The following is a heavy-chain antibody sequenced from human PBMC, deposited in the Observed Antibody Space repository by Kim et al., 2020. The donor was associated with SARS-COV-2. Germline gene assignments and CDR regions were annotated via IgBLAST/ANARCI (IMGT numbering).Heavy chain of an antibody. J-gene: IGHJ6*02. CDR2: IYHSGST. D-gene: IGHD6-13*01. CDR3: ARVRIAAANPLFMDV. CDR1: GGSISSSNW. Sequence: SETLSLTCAVSGGSISSSNWWSWVRQPPGKGLEWIGEIYHSGSTNYNPSLKSRVTISVDKSKNQFSLKLSSVTAADTAVYYCARVRIAAANPLFMDVWGQGTTVTVSS. V-gene: IGHV4-4*02.